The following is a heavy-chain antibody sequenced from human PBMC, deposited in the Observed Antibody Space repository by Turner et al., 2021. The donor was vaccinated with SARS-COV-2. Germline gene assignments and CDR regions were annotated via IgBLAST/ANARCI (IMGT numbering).Heavy chain of an antibody. CDR2: IHYIGTT. D-gene: IGHD1-26*01. CDR1: GGSASSSDHY. Sequence: QLQLQESGPGLVKLSETLSLTCTVSGGSASSSDHYWDWYRQPPGKGLDWIRSIHYIGTTYYNPSLKSRVTISVDTSKNQFSLNLTSVTAADTAVYFCARRGRASRFSFDYWGQGRLLTVSS. V-gene: IGHV4-39*01. CDR3: ARRGRASRFSFDY. J-gene: IGHJ4*02.